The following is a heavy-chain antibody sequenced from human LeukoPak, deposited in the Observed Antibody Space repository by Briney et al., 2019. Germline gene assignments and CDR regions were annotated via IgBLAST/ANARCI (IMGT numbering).Heavy chain of an antibody. CDR2: IIPIFGTA. D-gene: IGHD4-11*01. V-gene: IGHV1-69*05. CDR1: GGTFSSYA. Sequence: VASVKVSCKASGGTFSSYAISWVRQAPGQGLEGMGGIIPIFGTANYAQKFQGRVTITTDESTSTAYMELSSLRAEATAVYYCARTRVDTTTFDYFDYWGQGTLVTVSS. J-gene: IGHJ4*02. CDR3: ARTRVDTTTFDYFDY.